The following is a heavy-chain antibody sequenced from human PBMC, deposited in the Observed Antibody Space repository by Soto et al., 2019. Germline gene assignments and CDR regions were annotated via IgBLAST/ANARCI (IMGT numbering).Heavy chain of an antibody. J-gene: IGHJ4*02. D-gene: IGHD6-19*01. Sequence: EVQLLESGGGLVQPGGSLRLSCAASGFTFSSYALSWVRQAPGKGLEWVSVISGSGGSTYYADSVKGRFTISRDNSKNILYLQMNSLRADDTAIYYCAKSSGWFHPFDYWGQGTLVTVSS. CDR1: GFTFSSYA. CDR3: AKSSGWFHPFDY. CDR2: ISGSGGST. V-gene: IGHV3-23*01.